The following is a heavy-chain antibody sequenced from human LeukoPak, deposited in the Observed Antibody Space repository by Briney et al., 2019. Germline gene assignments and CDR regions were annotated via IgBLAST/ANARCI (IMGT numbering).Heavy chain of an antibody. CDR2: ISAGGVTT. D-gene: IGHD3-10*01. CDR3: ARKSGSGNFPLDY. V-gene: IGHV3-23*01. CDR1: GFTFGSYS. Sequence: PGGSLRLSCAASGFTFGSYSMSWVRQAPGKGLEWVSVISAGGVTTYYADSVKGRFTISRDNSKKTVFLQISSLRAEDTALYYCARKSGSGNFPLDYWGQGTLVTVSS. J-gene: IGHJ4*02.